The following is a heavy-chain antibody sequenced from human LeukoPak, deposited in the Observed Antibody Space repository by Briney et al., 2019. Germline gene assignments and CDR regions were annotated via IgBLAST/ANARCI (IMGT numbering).Heavy chain of an antibody. CDR1: GFTFSSYG. CDR2: IWYDGSNR. CDR3: ARDGSITMVRGPKRWFDP. J-gene: IGHJ5*02. D-gene: IGHD3-10*01. V-gene: IGHV3-33*01. Sequence: GALRLSCAASGFTFSSYGMHWVRQAPGKGLEWVAVIWYDGSNRYYADSVKGRFTISRDNSKNTLYLQMNSLRAEDTAVYYCARDGSITMVRGPKRWFDPWGQGTLVTVSS.